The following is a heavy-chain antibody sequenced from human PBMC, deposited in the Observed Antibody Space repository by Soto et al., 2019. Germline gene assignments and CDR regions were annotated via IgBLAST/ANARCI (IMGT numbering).Heavy chain of an antibody. CDR1: GFTFSSYS. CDR3: ASDPKEGWFDP. CDR2: ISSSTSYI. J-gene: IGHJ5*02. Sequence: EVQLVESGGGLVKPGGSLRLSCAASGFTFSSYSMNWVRQAPGKGLEWVASISSSTSYIYYADSMKGRFTISRDNAKNSLYLQMNSLGAEDTAVYYCASDPKEGWFDPWGQGTLVTVSS. V-gene: IGHV3-21*01.